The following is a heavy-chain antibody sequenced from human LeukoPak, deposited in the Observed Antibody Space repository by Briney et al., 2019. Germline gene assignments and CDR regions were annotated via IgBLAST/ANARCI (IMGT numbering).Heavy chain of an antibody. Sequence: PSQTLSLTCAVSGGSISSGSYYWSWIRRPAGKGLEWIGRIYTSGSTNYNPTLKSRVTISVDTSKNQFSLKLSSVTAADTAVYYCARDTPNYYNYMDVWGKGTTVTVSS. CDR1: GGSISSGSYY. CDR3: ARDTPNYYNYMDV. V-gene: IGHV4-61*02. J-gene: IGHJ6*03. CDR2: IYTSGST.